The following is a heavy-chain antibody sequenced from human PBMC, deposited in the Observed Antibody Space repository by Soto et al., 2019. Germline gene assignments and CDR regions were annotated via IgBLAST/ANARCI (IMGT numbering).Heavy chain of an antibody. V-gene: IGHV4-61*08. CDR2: IFYTGNT. D-gene: IGHD1-7*01. CDR1: GGSVSIGDYS. CDR3: ARDWELRRMDV. Sequence: SETLSLTCTVSGGSVSIGDYSWTWIRQPPGKGLEWIVYIFYTGNTNYSPSLKSRVTMSVDRSRNQFSLRLSSVTAADTAVYYCARDWELRRMDVWGQGATVTVSS. J-gene: IGHJ6*02.